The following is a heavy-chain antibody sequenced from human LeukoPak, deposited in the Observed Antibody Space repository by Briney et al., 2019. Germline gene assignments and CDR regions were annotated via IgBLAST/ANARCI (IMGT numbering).Heavy chain of an antibody. CDR1: GFTFDDYA. J-gene: IGHJ3*02. V-gene: IGHV3-9*01. CDR2: ISWNSGSI. D-gene: IGHD6-19*01. Sequence: GGSLRLSCAASGFTFDDYAMHWVRQAPGKGLEWVSGISWNSGSIGYADSVKGRFTISRDNAKNSLYLQMNSLRAEDTAVYYCARALQWLATDAFDIWGQGTMVTVSS. CDR3: ARALQWLATDAFDI.